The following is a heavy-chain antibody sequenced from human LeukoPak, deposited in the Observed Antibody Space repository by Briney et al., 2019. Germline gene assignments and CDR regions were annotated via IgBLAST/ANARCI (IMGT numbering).Heavy chain of an antibody. CDR3: ARLARGCTNGVCYSFDY. D-gene: IGHD2-8*01. Sequence: GESLKISCKGSGYSFTSYWIGWVRQMPGKGLEWMGIIYPGDSDTRYSPSFQGQVTISADKSISTAYLQWSSLKASDTAMYYCARLARGCTNGVCYSFDYWGQGTLVTVSS. V-gene: IGHV5-51*01. CDR2: IYPGDSDT. J-gene: IGHJ4*02. CDR1: GYSFTSYW.